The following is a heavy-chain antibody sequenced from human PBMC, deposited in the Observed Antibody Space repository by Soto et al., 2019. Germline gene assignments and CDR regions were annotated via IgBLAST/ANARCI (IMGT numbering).Heavy chain of an antibody. CDR1: GGSITSSSYY. Sequence: SSETLSLTCTVSGGSITSSSYYWGWIRQPPGKGLEWIRSIYYSGSTYYNPSLKSRVTISVDTSKNQFSLKLSSVTAADTAVYYCARHQTHSSSYVDPWGQGTLVTVSS. J-gene: IGHJ5*02. V-gene: IGHV4-39*01. CDR2: IYYSGST. CDR3: ARHQTHSSSYVDP. D-gene: IGHD6-13*01.